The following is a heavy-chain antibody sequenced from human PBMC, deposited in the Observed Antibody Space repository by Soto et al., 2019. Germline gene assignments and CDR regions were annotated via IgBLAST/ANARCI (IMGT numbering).Heavy chain of an antibody. V-gene: IGHV1-24*01. CDR1: GYTLTELS. J-gene: IGHJ5*02. Sequence: GASVKVSCKVSGYTLTELSMHWVRQAPGKGLEWMGGFDPEDGETIYAQKFQGRVTMTEDTSTDTAYMELSSLRSEDTAVYYCATAFSSWRTNWFDPWGQGTLVTVSS. CDR3: ATAFSSWRTNWFDP. D-gene: IGHD6-13*01. CDR2: FDPEDGET.